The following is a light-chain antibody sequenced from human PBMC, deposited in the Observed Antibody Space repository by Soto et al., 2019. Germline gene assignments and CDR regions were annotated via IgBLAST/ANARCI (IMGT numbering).Light chain of an antibody. CDR1: SSDVGGYNY. Sequence: QSVLTQPPSASGSPGQSVTISCTGTSSDVGGYNYVSWYQHHPGKAPKLMLYEVNTRPSGVPDRFSGSKSGNTASLTISGLQVEDEADYFCCSYAGSYTWVFGGGTKLTVL. J-gene: IGLJ3*02. CDR2: EVN. V-gene: IGLV2-8*01. CDR3: CSYAGSYTWV.